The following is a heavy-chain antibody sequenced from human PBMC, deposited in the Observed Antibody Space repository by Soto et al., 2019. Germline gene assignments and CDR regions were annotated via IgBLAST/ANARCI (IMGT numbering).Heavy chain of an antibody. D-gene: IGHD3-22*01. V-gene: IGHV4-31*03. Sequence: QVQLQESGPGLVKPSQTLSLTCTVSGGSISRGGYSWSWIRQHPGKGLEWIGYIYYSGSTYYNPSLKSRVTISVNTYQNQFYLKLSSVPAAATAVYYCARFYDRSGYYSRGWFDPWGQGALVTVAS. CDR1: GGSISRGGYS. CDR2: IYYSGST. J-gene: IGHJ5*02. CDR3: ARFYDRSGYYSRGWFDP.